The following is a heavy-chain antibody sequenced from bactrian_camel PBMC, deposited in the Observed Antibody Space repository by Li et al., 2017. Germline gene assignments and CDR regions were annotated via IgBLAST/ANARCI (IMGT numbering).Heavy chain of an antibody. CDR3: AAARRFFCGSLTSSFDY. Sequence: QLVVSGGGLVQPGGSLRLSCAASGFTLSSYLIVWYRQAPGKGLEWVSTINNGDGGDRQYYADSVRGRFTVSRDNTKNTVFLQMTSLKPEDTALYYCAAARRFFCGSLTSSFDYWGQGTPV. CDR2: INNGDGGDRQ. D-gene: IGHD8*01. V-gene: IGHV3S25*01. J-gene: IGHJ4*01. CDR1: GFTLSSYL.